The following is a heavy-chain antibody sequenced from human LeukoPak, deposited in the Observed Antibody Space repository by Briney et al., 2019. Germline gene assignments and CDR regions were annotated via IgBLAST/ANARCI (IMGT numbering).Heavy chain of an antibody. J-gene: IGHJ5*02. D-gene: IGHD5-18*01. Sequence: PGGSLRLSCEASGFTFGSHAMYWVRQAPGKGLEWVAGIFGSGGSPHYADPVKGRFTISRDNSRNTVSLQINSLRAEDTAVYYCGKTTVGYSSGQKPAWPVDPWGQGTLVTVSS. CDR3: GKTTVGYSSGQKPAWPVDP. V-gene: IGHV3-23*01. CDR2: IFGSGGSP. CDR1: GFTFGSHA.